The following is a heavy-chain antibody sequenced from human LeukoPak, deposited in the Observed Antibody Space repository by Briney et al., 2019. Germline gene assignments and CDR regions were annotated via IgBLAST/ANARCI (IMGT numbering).Heavy chain of an antibody. J-gene: IGHJ4*02. CDR2: INHSGST. Sequence: SETLSLTCAVSGDSISSSNWWTWVRQPPGKGLEWIGEINHSGSTNYNPSLKSRVTISVDTSKNQFSLKLSSVTAADTAVYYCASSDYYDSSGYYYGGWGQGTLVTVSS. CDR1: GDSISSSNW. D-gene: IGHD3-22*01. V-gene: IGHV4-4*02. CDR3: ASSDYYDSSGYYYGG.